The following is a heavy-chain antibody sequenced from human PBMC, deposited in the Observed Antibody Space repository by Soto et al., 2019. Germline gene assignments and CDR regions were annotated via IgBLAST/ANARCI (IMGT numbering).Heavy chain of an antibody. CDR1: ALRFSGSA. J-gene: IGHJ6*02. Sequence: PGGCMRLSCVVSALRFSGSAIDWVRQASGKGLEWVGRIGTKANSYATGYAASVKGRFTISRDDSKNTAYLRMNSLKGEDAAVYYCTNYPNVDTAIRVWGQGTTVTVSS. CDR2: IGTKANSYAT. D-gene: IGHD5-18*01. V-gene: IGHV3-73*01. CDR3: TNYPNVDTAIRV.